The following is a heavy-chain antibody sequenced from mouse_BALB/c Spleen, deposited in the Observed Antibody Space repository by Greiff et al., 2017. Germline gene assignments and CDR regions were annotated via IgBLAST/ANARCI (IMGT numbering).Heavy chain of an antibody. V-gene: IGHV1-63*02. Sequence: VQLHQSGAELVRPGTSVKISCKASGYTFTNYWLGWVKQRPGHGLEWIGDIYPGGGYTNYNEKFKGKATLTADTSSSTAYMQLSSLTSEDSAVYFCATGDGYPSYAMTYGGQGTSVTVSS. CDR2: IYPGGGYT. D-gene: IGHD2-3*01. CDR1: GYTFTNYW. CDR3: ATGDGYPSYAMTY. J-gene: IGHJ4*01.